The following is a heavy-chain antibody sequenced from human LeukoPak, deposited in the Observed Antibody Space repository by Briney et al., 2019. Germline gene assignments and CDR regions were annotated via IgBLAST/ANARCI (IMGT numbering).Heavy chain of an antibody. CDR3: ARGVGPRYFDL. J-gene: IGHJ2*01. V-gene: IGHV1-2*04. Sequence: ASAKVSCKASGYTFTDYYMHWVRQAPGQGLEWMGWINPNSGGTNYAQKFQGWVTMTRDTSISTAYMELSRLRSDDTAVYYCARGVGPRYFDLWGRGTLVTVSS. CDR1: GYTFTDYY. D-gene: IGHD1-26*01. CDR2: INPNSGGT.